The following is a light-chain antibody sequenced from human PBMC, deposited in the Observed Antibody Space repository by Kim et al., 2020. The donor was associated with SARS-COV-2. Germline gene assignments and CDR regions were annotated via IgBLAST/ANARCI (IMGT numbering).Light chain of an antibody. V-gene: IGLV3-1*01. CDR2: QDY. CDR3: QAWDTSL. J-gene: IGLJ3*02. Sequence: SYELTQPPSVSLSPGQTATITCSGDKLGHKYALWYQQKPGQSPVLVIYQDYKRPSGIPERFSGSNSGKTATLTISGTQPMDEADYYCQAWDTSLFGGGTKLTVL. CDR1: KLGHKY.